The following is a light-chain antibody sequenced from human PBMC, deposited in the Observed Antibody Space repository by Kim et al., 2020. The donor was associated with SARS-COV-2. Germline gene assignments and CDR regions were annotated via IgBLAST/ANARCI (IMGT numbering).Light chain of an antibody. CDR1: QSISTN. V-gene: IGKV3-15*01. Sequence: EIVMTQSPATLSVSPGEGVTLSCRASQSISTNLGWYKQKPGQAPRLLIYTASTRATGIPARFSGSGSGTEFTLTISSLQSEDFAVYSCQQYYDWPWTFGQGTKLEI. J-gene: IGKJ1*01. CDR2: TAS. CDR3: QQYYDWPWT.